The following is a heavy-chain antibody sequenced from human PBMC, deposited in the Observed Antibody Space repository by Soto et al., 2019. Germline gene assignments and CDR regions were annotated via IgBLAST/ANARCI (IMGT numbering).Heavy chain of an antibody. Sequence: EVQLLESGGGLVQPGGSLRLSCAASGFTFSSYDMSWVRQAPGKGLEWISAISGSGGSAYYADSVKGRFTIYRDNYKNTRHVQLNSLKSEDTAIYYCAKEDGAWTSGHFQIWGQGTVVTDSS. V-gene: IGHV3-23*01. D-gene: IGHD2-15*01. J-gene: IGHJ3*02. CDR1: GFTFSSYD. CDR3: AKEDGAWTSGHFQI. CDR2: ISGSGGSA.